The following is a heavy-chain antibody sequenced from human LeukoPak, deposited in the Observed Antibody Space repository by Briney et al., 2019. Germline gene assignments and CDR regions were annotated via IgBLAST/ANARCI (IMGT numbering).Heavy chain of an antibody. V-gene: IGHV4-59*01. CDR1: GGSISSYY. CDR3: ARGASYPRSTYYYYYYMDV. D-gene: IGHD2-2*01. J-gene: IGHJ6*03. Sequence: SETLSLTCTVSGGSISSYYWSWIRQPPGKGLEWIGYIYYSGSTNYNPSLKSRVTISVDTSKNQFSLKLSSVTAADTAVYYCARGASYPRSTYYYYYYMDVWGKGTTVTVSS. CDR2: IYYSGST.